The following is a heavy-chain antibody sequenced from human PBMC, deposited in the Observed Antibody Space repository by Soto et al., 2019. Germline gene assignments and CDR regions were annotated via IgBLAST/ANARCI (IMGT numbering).Heavy chain of an antibody. J-gene: IGHJ4*02. D-gene: IGHD2-2*01. CDR2: IYSGGNT. CDR1: GGSITSHHYY. Sequence: QLQVQESGPGQVKPSQTLSLTCTVSGGSITSHHYYWGWFRQPPGKGLEWIGSIYSGGNTYYNPSLRSRLTIFVHTAKNLISLKLNSVTAADSAIYYCGSGPRTTWLDIWGLGTQVSVSS. CDR3: GSGPRTTWLDI. V-gene: IGHV4-39*01.